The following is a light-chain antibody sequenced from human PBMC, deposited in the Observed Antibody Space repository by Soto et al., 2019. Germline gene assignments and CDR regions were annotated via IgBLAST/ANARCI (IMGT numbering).Light chain of an antibody. V-gene: IGKV4-1*01. CDR1: QSVLTRSSNKNY. Sequence: DFVLTQSPDSLAVSLGERATINCKSSQSVLTRSSNKNYLAWYQHRPGQPPKLLVYWASTRNSGVPDRFSGSGSRTDFTLTISSLQAEDAAIYYCQQYYDFHYTFGQGTKLEIK. CDR2: WAS. J-gene: IGKJ2*01. CDR3: QQYYDFHYT.